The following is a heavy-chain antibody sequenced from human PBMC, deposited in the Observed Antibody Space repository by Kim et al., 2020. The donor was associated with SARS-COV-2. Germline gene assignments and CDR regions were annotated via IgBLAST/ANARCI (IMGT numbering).Heavy chain of an antibody. V-gene: IGHV3-33*01. CDR2: IWYDGSNK. CDR1: GFTFSSYG. J-gene: IGHJ4*02. D-gene: IGHD3-9*01. Sequence: GGSLRLSCAASGFTFSSYGMHWVRQAPGKGLEWVAGIWYDGSNKYYADSVKGRFTISRDNSKNTLYLQMNSLRAEDTAVYYCARDLKSTYYDILTGYYIEYYFAYWGQGTLVTVSS. CDR3: ARDLKSTYYDILTGYYIEYYFAY.